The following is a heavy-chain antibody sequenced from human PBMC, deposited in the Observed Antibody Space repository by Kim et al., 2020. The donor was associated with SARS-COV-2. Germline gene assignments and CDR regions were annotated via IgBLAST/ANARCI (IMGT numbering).Heavy chain of an antibody. CDR1: GGSISGRDYY. V-gene: IGHV4-39*01. D-gene: IGHD3-16*01. J-gene: IGHJ4*03. Sequence: SETLSLTCTVSGGSISGRDYYWGWIRQPPGKGLEWIGSIFYTGISYYSPSLKSRATMSVNTYHNQFSLKVTSGTAADTAVYYCTRAPLFSLFHFFGQGY. CDR2: IFYTGIS. CDR3: TRAPLFSLFHFFGQGY.